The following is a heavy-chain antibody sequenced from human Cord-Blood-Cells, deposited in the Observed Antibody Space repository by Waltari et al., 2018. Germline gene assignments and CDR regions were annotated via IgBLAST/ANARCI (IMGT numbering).Heavy chain of an antibody. CDR2: IYYSGST. CDR1: GGAISSYY. CDR3: ARSHTRGDAFDI. D-gene: IGHD3-16*01. V-gene: IGHV4-59*08. Sequence: QVQLQESGPGLVKPSETLSLTCTVPGGAISSYYCSWIRQPPGKGLEWIGYIYYSGSTNYNPSLKSPVTISVDTSKNQFSLKLSSVTAADTAVYYCARSHTRGDAFDIWGQGTMVTVSS. J-gene: IGHJ3*02.